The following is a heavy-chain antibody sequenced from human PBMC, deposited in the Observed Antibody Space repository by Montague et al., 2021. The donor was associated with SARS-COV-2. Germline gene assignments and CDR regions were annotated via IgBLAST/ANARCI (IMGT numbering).Heavy chain of an antibody. V-gene: IGHV6-1*01. J-gene: IGHJ3*02. CDR3: ARGDGFGPYTGYAFDI. D-gene: IGHD3-16*01. CDR2: FD. Sequence: FDHYEVSMKGRISIKADTSKNQFSLQLDSVTPEDTAVYYCARGDGFGPYTGYAFDIWGQGTLVNVSS.